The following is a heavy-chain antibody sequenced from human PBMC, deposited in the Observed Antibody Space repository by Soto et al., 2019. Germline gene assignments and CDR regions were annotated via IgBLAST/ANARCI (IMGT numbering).Heavy chain of an antibody. CDR2: INPSGGST. V-gene: IGHV1-46*01. D-gene: IGHD2-2*01. J-gene: IGHJ5*02. CDR1: GYTFTSYY. Sequence: ASVKVSCKASGYTFTSYYMHWVRQAPGQGLEWMGIINPSGGSTSYAQKFQGRVTMTRDTSTSTVYMELSSLRSEDTAVYYCASAALIDKWFDPWGQGTLVTVSS. CDR3: ASAALIDKWFDP.